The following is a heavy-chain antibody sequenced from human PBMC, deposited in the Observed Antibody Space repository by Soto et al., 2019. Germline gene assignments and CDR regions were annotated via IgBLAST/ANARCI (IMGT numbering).Heavy chain of an antibody. CDR1: GGSSSSGGYY. D-gene: IGHD4-17*01. CDR2: IYYSGST. J-gene: IGHJ4*02. V-gene: IGHV4-31*03. CDR3: ASRYGDYPLDY. Sequence: TSETLSLTYTVSGGSSSSGGYYWSWIRQHPGKGLEWIGYIYYSGSTYYNPSLKSRVTISVDTSKNQFSLKLSSVTAADTAVYYCASRYGDYPLDYWGQGTLVTVSS.